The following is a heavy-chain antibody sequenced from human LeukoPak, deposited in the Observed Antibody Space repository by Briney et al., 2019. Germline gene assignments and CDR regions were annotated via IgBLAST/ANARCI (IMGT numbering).Heavy chain of an antibody. CDR1: GFTFSDYY. CDR2: ISTTSSFT. Sequence: GGSLRLSCAASGFTFSDYYMSWIRQAPRKGLEWISCISTTSSFTKYADSVKGRFTISRDNAKNSLYLQMNSLRAEDTAVYYCARNTGTYDYWGQGTLVTVSS. D-gene: IGHD1-1*01. J-gene: IGHJ4*02. CDR3: ARNTGTYDY. V-gene: IGHV3-11*06.